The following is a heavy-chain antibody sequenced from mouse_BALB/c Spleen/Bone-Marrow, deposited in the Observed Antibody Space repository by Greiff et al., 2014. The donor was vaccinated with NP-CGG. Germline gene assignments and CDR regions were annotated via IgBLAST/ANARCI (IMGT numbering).Heavy chain of an antibody. CDR2: INPSTGYT. CDR3: ARPENYDAMDY. J-gene: IGHJ4*01. CDR1: GYTFTSYW. V-gene: IGHV1-7*01. Sequence: VQLQQSGAELAKPGASVKMSCKASGYTFTSYWMHWVKQRPGQGLEWIGYINPSTGYTEYNQKFKDKATLTADKSSSTAYTQLSSLTSEDSAVYYCARPENYDAMDYWGQGTSVTVSS.